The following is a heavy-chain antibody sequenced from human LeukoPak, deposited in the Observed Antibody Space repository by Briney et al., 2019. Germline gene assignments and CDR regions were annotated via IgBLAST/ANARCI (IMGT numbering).Heavy chain of an antibody. CDR2: INPNSGCT. V-gene: IGHV1-2*06. J-gene: IGHJ4*02. CDR1: GYTFTGYY. CDR3: ARVQTTFGGNHDY. Sequence: ASVKVSCKASGYTFTGYYMHWVRQAPGQGLEWMGRINPNSGCTNYAQKFQGRVTMTRDTSISTAYMELSRLRSDDTAVYYCARVQTTFGGNHDYWGQGTLVTVSS. D-gene: IGHD3-16*01.